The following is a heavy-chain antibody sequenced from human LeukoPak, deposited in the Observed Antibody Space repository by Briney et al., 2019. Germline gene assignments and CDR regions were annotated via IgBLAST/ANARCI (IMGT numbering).Heavy chain of an antibody. Sequence: ASVKVSCKASGYTFSNYGINWVRQAPGQGLEWMRGVSGYNGNTNYAQNLQGRVTMTTDTSSSTAYMELRSLRSDDTAVYYCARQGYGGHSRGAADYWGQGTLVTVSS. D-gene: IGHD4-23*01. CDR3: ARQGYGGHSRGAADY. CDR2: VSGYNGNT. J-gene: IGHJ4*02. CDR1: GYTFSNYG. V-gene: IGHV1-18*01.